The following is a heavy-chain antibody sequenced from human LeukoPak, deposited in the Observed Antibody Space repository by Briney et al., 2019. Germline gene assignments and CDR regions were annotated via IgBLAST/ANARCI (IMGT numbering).Heavy chain of an antibody. CDR3: ARGYYDTSAYIDY. Sequence: SGPTLVNPTQTLTLTCTFSGFSLSTGGMCVSWIRQPPGKALEGLARIDWDNDKYYSTSLKTRLTISKDTSKNQVFLTMSNMDPVDTATYYCARGYYDTSAYIDYWGQGTLVTVSS. CDR1: GFSLSTGGMC. CDR2: IDWDNDK. D-gene: IGHD3-22*01. V-gene: IGHV2-70*11. J-gene: IGHJ4*02.